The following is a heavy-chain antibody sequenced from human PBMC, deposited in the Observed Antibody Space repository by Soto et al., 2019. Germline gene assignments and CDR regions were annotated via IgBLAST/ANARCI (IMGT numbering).Heavy chain of an antibody. V-gene: IGHV4-39*01. CDR3: ARRPVNYGVGV. J-gene: IGHJ6*02. CDR1: GGSISSSDHY. Sequence: QLHLQESGPGLVKPSETLSLTCTVSGGSISSSDHYWGWIRQPPGKGLEWIGSINYRGITYYNTSLKSRVPISSDTSKNQFSLKLSSVTAADTAVYYCARRPVNYGVGVWGQGTTVTVSS. CDR2: INYRGIT.